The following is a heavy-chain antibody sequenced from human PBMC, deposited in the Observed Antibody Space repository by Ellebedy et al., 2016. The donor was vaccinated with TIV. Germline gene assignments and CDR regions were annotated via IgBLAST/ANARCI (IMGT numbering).Heavy chain of an antibody. CDR1: GFTFSNYA. Sequence: GESLKISCAASGFTFSNYAMSWVRQAPGKGLEWVSHISGSGLSTYYADSVKGRFTISRDNSKITLFLQMNSLRAEDTAVYYCAKGRLVPFEGWFDPWGQGTLVTVSS. D-gene: IGHD2-2*01. V-gene: IGHV3-23*01. J-gene: IGHJ5*02. CDR2: ISGSGLST. CDR3: AKGRLVPFEGWFDP.